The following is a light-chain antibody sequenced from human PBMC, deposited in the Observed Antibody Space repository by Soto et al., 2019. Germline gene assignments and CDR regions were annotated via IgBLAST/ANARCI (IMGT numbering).Light chain of an antibody. Sequence: DIRMTQSLSSVSASEGDRVTITCRASQSISSYLNWYQQKPGKAPKLLIYAASSLQSGVPSRFSGSGSGTDFTLTISSLQPEDFATYYCQQSYITPLTFGGGANV. CDR2: AAS. J-gene: IGKJ4*01. CDR3: QQSYITPLT. V-gene: IGKV1-39*01. CDR1: QSISSY.